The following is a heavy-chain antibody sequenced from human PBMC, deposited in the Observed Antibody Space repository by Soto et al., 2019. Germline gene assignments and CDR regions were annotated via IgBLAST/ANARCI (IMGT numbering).Heavy chain of an antibody. CDR3: ARRGWFGELFTDAYYYYGMDV. CDR2: IYPGDSDT. J-gene: IGHJ6*02. CDR1: GYSFTSYW. V-gene: IGHV5-51*01. D-gene: IGHD3-10*01. Sequence: GESLKISCKGSGYSFTSYWIGWVRQMPGKGLEWMGIIYPGDSDTRYSPSFQGQVTISADKSISTAYLQWSSLKASDTAMYYCARRGWFGELFTDAYYYYGMDVWGQGTTVTVSS.